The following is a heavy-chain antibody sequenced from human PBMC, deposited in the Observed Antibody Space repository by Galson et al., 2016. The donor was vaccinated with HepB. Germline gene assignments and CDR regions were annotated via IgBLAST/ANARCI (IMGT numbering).Heavy chain of an antibody. Sequence: SVKVSCKASGGTFSSSVIIWVRQAPGQGLEWVGGIIPIFDAANNAQKFQGRFSITADKSTSTVYMELSGLRSEDTAVYYCARDQGQPAFCFFAMDVWGQGTMVTVSS. CDR3: ARDQGQPAFCFFAMDV. CDR2: IIPIFDAA. J-gene: IGHJ6*02. CDR1: GGTFSSSV. D-gene: IGHD2-21*01. V-gene: IGHV1-69*06.